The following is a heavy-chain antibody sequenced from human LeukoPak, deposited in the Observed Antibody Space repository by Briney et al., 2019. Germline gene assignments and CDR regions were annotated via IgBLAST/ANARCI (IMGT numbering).Heavy chain of an antibody. J-gene: IGHJ5*02. CDR3: ARHNGIYDYVWGSYRSGPHWFDP. Sequence: PSETLSLTCTVSGGSISSYYWSWIRQPPGKGLEWIGYIYYSGSTNYNPSLKSRVTISVDTSKNQFSLKLSSVTAADTAVYYCARHNGIYDYVWGSYRSGPHWFDPWGQGTLVTVSS. CDR1: GGSISSYY. CDR2: IYYSGST. V-gene: IGHV4-59*08. D-gene: IGHD3-16*02.